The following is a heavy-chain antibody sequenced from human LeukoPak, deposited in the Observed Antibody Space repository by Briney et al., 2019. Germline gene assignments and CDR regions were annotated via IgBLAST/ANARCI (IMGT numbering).Heavy chain of an antibody. CDR1: GYTFTSYY. V-gene: IGHV1-2*04. J-gene: IGHJ4*02. D-gene: IGHD6-19*01. CDR2: INPNSGGT. Sequence: VASVNVSCKASGYTFTSYYMHWVRQAPGQGLEWMGWINPNSGGTNYAQKFQGWVTMTRDTSISTAYMELSRLRSDDTAVYYCARDHSSGWYYDYWGQGTLVTVSS. CDR3: ARDHSSGWYYDY.